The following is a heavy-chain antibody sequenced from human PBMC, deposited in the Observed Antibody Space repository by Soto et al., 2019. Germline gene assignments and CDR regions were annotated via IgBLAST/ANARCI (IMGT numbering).Heavy chain of an antibody. V-gene: IGHV3-21*01. CDR2: ISSSSSYI. D-gene: IGHD2-2*01. Sequence: GGSLRLSCAASGFTFSSYSMNWVRQAPGKGLEWVSSISSSSSYIYYADSVKGRFTITRDNAKNSLYLQMNSLRAEDKAVYYCARDWRYQLVTYYNYYYGMDVWGQGTTVTVSS. CDR3: ARDWRYQLVTYYNYYYGMDV. CDR1: GFTFSSYS. J-gene: IGHJ6*02.